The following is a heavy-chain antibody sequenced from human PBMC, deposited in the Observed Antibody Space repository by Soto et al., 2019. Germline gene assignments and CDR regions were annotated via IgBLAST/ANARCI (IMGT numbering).Heavy chain of an antibody. CDR1: GFTFSDYF. Sequence: QAQLVESGGGLVKPGGSLRLSCAASGFTFSDYFMSWVRQAPGKGLEWISFISSSGDAIHYADSVRGGFTVSRDNAKSSLLLQMNSLRAGDTAVYYCVRLDNPMIEAPHWGQGSLVTVSS. D-gene: IGHD3-16*01. CDR2: ISSSGDAI. CDR3: VRLDNPMIEAPH. V-gene: IGHV3-11*01. J-gene: IGHJ4*02.